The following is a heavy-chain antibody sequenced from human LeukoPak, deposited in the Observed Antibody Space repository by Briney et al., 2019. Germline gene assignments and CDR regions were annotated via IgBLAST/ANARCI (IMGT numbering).Heavy chain of an antibody. CDR3: ARESLEDYDFWSGYYPI. CDR1: GFTFTSSA. Sequence: ASVKVSCKASGFTFTSSAMQWVRQAPGQGLEWMGWISAYNGNTNYAQKLQGRVTMTTDTSTSTAYMELRSLRSDDTAVYYCARESLEDYDFWSGYYPIWGQGTMVTVSS. CDR2: ISAYNGNT. J-gene: IGHJ3*02. D-gene: IGHD3-3*01. V-gene: IGHV1-18*01.